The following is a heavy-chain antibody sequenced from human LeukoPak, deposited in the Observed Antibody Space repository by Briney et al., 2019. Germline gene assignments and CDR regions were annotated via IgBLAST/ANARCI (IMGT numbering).Heavy chain of an antibody. J-gene: IGHJ6*02. CDR3: ARDHWGIVENGYDYFYYDMDV. Sequence: SVKVSCKASGGSFSTSGFSWVRQAPEQGLEWMGGVIPIYGTPSYAQKFQGRVTITTDESTSTAYMELSSLRSEDTAVYYCARDHWGIVENGYDYFYYDMDVWGQGTTVTVSS. V-gene: IGHV1-69*05. D-gene: IGHD7-27*01. CDR2: VIPIYGTP. CDR1: GGSFSTSG.